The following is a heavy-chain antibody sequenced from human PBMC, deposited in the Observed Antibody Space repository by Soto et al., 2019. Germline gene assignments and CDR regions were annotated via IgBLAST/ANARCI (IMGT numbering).Heavy chain of an antibody. Sequence: EVQLVESGGGLVKPGGSLRLSCAASGFTFSNAWMSWVRQAPGKGLEWVGRIKSKPDGGTTDYAAPVKGRFTISRDDSKNTLYLQMNSLKTEDSAVYYCTKYVSLSRFDPWGQGTLVTVSS. J-gene: IGHJ5*02. CDR3: TKYVSLSRFDP. V-gene: IGHV3-15*01. CDR1: GFTFSNAW. CDR2: IKSKPDGGTT. D-gene: IGHD3-16*02.